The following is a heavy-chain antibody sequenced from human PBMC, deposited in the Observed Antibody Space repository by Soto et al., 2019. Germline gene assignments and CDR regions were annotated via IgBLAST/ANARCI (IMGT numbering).Heavy chain of an antibody. CDR2: INSDGSST. CDR1: GFTFSSYW. J-gene: IGHJ6*02. CDR3: ARELPYPIPPYYYYYGMDV. Sequence: LRLSCAASGFTFSSYWMHWVRQAPGKGLVWVSRINSDGSSTSYADSVKGRFTISRDNAKNTLYLQMNSLRAEDTAVYYCARELPYPIPPYYYYYGMDVWGQGTTVTVSS. V-gene: IGHV3-74*01. D-gene: IGHD2-2*02.